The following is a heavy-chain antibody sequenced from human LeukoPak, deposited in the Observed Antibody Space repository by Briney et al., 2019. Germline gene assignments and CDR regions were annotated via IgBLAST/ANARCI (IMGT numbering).Heavy chain of an antibody. CDR3: AREGIAATGTGWFDP. V-gene: IGHV3-30-3*01. D-gene: IGHD6-13*01. Sequence: PGRSLRLSCAVTGFTFSSYVIHWVRQAPGKGLEWVAVISEDGSNKYYSDSVKGRFTISRDNSKNTLYLQMNSLRTEDTAMYYCAREGIAATGTGWFDPWGRGTLVTVSS. J-gene: IGHJ5*02. CDR1: GFTFSSYV. CDR2: ISEDGSNK.